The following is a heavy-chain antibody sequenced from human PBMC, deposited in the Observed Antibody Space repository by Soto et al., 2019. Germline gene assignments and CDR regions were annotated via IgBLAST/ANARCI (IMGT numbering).Heavy chain of an antibody. CDR1: DGYVSNSNDY. CDR2: VYYRGRS. D-gene: IGHD2-8*01. Sequence: SETQSLTYTVSDGYVSNSNDYWGWISQSPGKGLEWIGSVYYRGRSYSKSSVKSRITISVDTSKNQFPLNLNSVTASDTAVYFCVSQRTSVLSQAYFDYWGPGSLVPV. V-gene: IGHV4-39*01. J-gene: IGHJ4*02. CDR3: VSQRTSVLSQAYFDY.